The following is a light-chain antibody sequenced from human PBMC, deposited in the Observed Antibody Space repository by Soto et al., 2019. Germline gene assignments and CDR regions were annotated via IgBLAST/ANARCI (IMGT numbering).Light chain of an antibody. J-gene: IGLJ3*02. CDR2: DVS. Sequence: QSALTQPRSVSGSPGQSVTISCTGTSSDVGGYNYVSWYQQHPGKAPKLIIYDVSKWPSGVPDRFSGSRSGNTASLTISGLQAEDEADYYCCSYAGSQTWVFGGGTQLTVL. V-gene: IGLV2-11*01. CDR1: SSDVGGYNY. CDR3: CSYAGSQTWV.